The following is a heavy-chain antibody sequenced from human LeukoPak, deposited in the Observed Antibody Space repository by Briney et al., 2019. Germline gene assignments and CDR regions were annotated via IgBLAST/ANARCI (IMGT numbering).Heavy chain of an antibody. V-gene: IGHV4-30-4*08. CDR1: GGSISSYY. CDR2: IYYSGST. J-gene: IGHJ5*02. Sequence: SETLSLTCTVSGGSISSYYWSWIRQPPGKGLEWIGYIYYSGSTYYNPSLKSRVTISVDTSKNQFSLKLNSVTAADTAVYYCARDKLATVTTGWFDPWGQGTLVTVSS. D-gene: IGHD4-17*01. CDR3: ARDKLATVTTGWFDP.